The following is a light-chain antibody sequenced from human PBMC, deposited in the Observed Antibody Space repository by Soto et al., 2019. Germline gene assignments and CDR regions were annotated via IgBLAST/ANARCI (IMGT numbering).Light chain of an antibody. CDR1: QSVFYSSNNKNY. V-gene: IGKV4-1*01. CDR2: WAS. Sequence: DIVMTQSPDSLAVSLGERATINCKSSQSVFYSSNNKNYLCWYHQKPGQPPKLLISWASTRESGVPDRFSGSGSGADFTLTISSLQAEDVAVYYCQQYYSSPFTFGPGTKVDIK. J-gene: IGKJ3*01. CDR3: QQYYSSPFT.